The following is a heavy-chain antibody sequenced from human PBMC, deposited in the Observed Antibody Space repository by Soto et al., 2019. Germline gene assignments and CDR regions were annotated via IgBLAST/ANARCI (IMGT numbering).Heavy chain of an antibody. CDR3: VKGEYYYDSSGYYPFDY. CDR2: INTDGGST. Sequence: GGSLRLSCAASGFTFSSYWLHWVRQAPGKGLVWVSGINTDGGSTDYADSVRGRFTISRDNSKNTVYLQMSSLRVEDTAVYYCVKGEYYYDSSGYYPFDYWGQGTLVTVSS. CDR1: GFTFSSYW. J-gene: IGHJ4*02. V-gene: IGHV3-74*01. D-gene: IGHD3-22*01.